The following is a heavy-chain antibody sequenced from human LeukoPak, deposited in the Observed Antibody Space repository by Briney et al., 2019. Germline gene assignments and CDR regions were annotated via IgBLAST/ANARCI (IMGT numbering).Heavy chain of an antibody. Sequence: SGFTFSSYXMNXVRQAPGKGLEWVSSISSSSSYIYYADSVKGRFTISRDNAKNSLYLQMNSLRAEDTAVYYCAGVVPAAIDAFDIWGQGTMVTVSS. D-gene: IGHD2-2*01. V-gene: IGHV3-21*01. CDR1: GFTFSSYX. CDR2: ISSSSSYI. J-gene: IGHJ3*02. CDR3: AGVVPAAIDAFDI.